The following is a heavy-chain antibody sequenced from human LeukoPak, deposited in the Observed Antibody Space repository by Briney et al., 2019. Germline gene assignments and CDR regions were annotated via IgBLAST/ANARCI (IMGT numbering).Heavy chain of an antibody. CDR2: ISSNGGST. V-gene: IGHV3-64*01. CDR1: GFTFSSYA. D-gene: IGHD4-17*01. Sequence: GGSLRLSCAASGFTFSSYAMHWVRQAPGKGLEYVSAISSNGGSTYYANSVKGRFTISRDNSKNTLYLQVGSLRAEDMAVYYCARNDYGDYGNPLPLDYWGQGTLVTVSS. J-gene: IGHJ4*02. CDR3: ARNDYGDYGNPLPLDY.